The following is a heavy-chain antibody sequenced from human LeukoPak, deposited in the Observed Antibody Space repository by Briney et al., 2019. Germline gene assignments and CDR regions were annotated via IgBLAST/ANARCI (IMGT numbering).Heavy chain of an antibody. Sequence: KTSETLSLTCTVSGGSISSYYWSWIRQPPGKGLEWIGYIYYSGSTNYNPSLKSRVTISVDTSKNQFSLKLSSVTAADTAVYYCARERVGAPYYFDYWGQGTLVTGSS. CDR2: IYYSGST. CDR3: ARERVGAPYYFDY. D-gene: IGHD1-26*01. J-gene: IGHJ4*02. CDR1: GGSISSYY. V-gene: IGHV4-59*01.